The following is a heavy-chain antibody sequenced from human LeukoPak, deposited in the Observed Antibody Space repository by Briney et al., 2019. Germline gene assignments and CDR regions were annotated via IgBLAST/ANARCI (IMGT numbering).Heavy chain of an antibody. CDR3: ARGRSGSYGFFDY. V-gene: IGHV3-74*03. D-gene: IGHD3-10*01. Sequence: GGSLRLSCAASGFTFSTSWMHWVRQAPGKGLVWVSRIDSDGSRITYADSVKGRFTISRDNAKNTVYLQMNSLRAEDTAVYYCARGRSGSYGFFDYWSLGNLVTVSS. J-gene: IGHJ4*02. CDR1: GFTFSTSW. CDR2: IDSDGSRI.